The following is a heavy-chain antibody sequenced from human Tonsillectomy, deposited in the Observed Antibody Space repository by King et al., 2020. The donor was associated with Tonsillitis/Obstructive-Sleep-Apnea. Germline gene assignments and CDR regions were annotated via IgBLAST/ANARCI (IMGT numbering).Heavy chain of an antibody. Sequence: VQLVESGGGLVQPGGSLRLSCAASGFTFSNYAMNWVRQAPGQGLEWVSVISGSGGSTYYADSVKGRFTISRDNSKNTLYLQMNTLRAEDTAVYYCAKDRVAVAYYGSGSYYDYGGQGTLVTVAS. CDR1: GFTFSNYA. CDR3: AKDRVAVAYYGSGSYYDY. V-gene: IGHV3-23*04. J-gene: IGHJ4*02. D-gene: IGHD3-10*01. CDR2: ISGSGGST.